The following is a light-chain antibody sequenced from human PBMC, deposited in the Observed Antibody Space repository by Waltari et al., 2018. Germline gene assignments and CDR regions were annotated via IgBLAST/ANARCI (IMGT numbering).Light chain of an antibody. Sequence: DIQMTQSPSTLSASVGDRVTITCRASQSISRWLAWFHKKEGKAPKLLIDKAFNLGSGVPSRFSGGGTGTEFTLTISRLQTDDFATYYCQQYSGYFWPFGQGTKVEV. V-gene: IGKV1-5*03. CDR2: KAF. CDR1: QSISRW. CDR3: QQYSGYFWP. J-gene: IGKJ1*01.